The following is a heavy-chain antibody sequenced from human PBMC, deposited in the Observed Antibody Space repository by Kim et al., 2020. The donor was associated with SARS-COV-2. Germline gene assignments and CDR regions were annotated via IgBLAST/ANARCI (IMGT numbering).Heavy chain of an antibody. CDR1: GYTFTGYY. CDR2: INPNSGGT. Sequence: ASVKVSCKASGYTFTGYYMHWVRQAPGQGLEWMGWINPNSGGTNYAQKFQGRVTMTRDTSISTAYMELSRLRSDDTAVYYCARGIDWAARESPYFQHWGQGTLVTVSS. D-gene: IGHD6-6*01. V-gene: IGHV1-2*02. J-gene: IGHJ1*01. CDR3: ARGIDWAARESPYFQH.